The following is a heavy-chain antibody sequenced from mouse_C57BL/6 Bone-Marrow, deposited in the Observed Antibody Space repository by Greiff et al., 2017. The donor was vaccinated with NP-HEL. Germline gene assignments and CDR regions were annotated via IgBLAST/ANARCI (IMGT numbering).Heavy chain of an antibody. Sequence: VKLMESGAELVKPGASVKISCKASGYAFSSYWMNWVKQRPGKGLEWIGQIYPGDGDPNYNGKFKDKASLTADKSSSTAYMQFSSLTSEASAVYFCARGAYWGQGTLVTVSA. J-gene: IGHJ3*01. CDR1: GYAFSSYW. V-gene: IGHV1-80*01. CDR3: ARGAY. CDR2: IYPGDGDP.